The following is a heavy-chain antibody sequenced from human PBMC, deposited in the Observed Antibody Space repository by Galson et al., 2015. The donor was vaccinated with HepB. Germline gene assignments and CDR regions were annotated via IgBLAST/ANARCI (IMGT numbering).Heavy chain of an antibody. CDR2: ISYDGSNN. J-gene: IGHJ4*02. Sequence: SLRLSCAASGFTFSNYGMHWVRQAPGKALEWVAVISYDGSNNYYADSVKGRFTISRDNSQNTLYLQMNSLRAEDTALYYCAKDPYLYSALAGTMAGFDYWGQGTLVTVSS. D-gene: IGHD6-19*01. CDR3: AKDPYLYSALAGTMAGFDY. CDR1: GFTFSNYG. V-gene: IGHV3-30*18.